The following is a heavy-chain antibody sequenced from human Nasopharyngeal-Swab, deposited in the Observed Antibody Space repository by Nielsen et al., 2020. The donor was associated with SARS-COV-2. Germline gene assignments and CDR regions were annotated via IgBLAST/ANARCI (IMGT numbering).Heavy chain of an antibody. CDR1: GFTFDDYA. D-gene: IGHD6-13*01. CDR2: ISWDSGNI. J-gene: IGHJ6*02. V-gene: IGHV3-9*01. Sequence: GGSLRLSCAASGFTFDDYAIHWVRQAPGRGLEWVSGISWDSGNIGYADSVKGRFTISRDNSKNSLYLQMNSLRAEDTALYYCVGSSWSLYYYGMDVWGQGTTVTVSS. CDR3: VGSSWSLYYYGMDV.